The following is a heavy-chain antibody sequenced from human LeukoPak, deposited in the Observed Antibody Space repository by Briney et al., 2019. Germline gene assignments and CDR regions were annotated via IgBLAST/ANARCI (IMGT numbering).Heavy chain of an antibody. D-gene: IGHD2-2*01. V-gene: IGHV3-23*01. CDR3: AKATEPYCSSTSRYACFDP. CDR2: ISGSGGST. CDR1: GFTFSSYA. J-gene: IGHJ5*02. Sequence: GGSLRLSCAASGFTFSSYAMSWVRQAPGKGLEWVSAISGSGGSTYYADSVKGRFTISRDNSKNTLYLQMNTLSAEDTAVYYCAKATEPYCSSTSRYACFDPWGQGTLVTVSS.